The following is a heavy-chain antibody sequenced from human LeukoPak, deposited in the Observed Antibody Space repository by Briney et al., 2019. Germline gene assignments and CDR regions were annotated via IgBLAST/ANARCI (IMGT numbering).Heavy chain of an antibody. J-gene: IGHJ4*02. V-gene: IGHV1-69*13. D-gene: IGHD6-19*01. CDR1: GGTFSSYA. Sequence: SVKVSCKASGGTFSSYAISWVRQAPGQGLEWMGGIIPIFGTANYAQEFQGRVTITADESTSTAYMELSSLRSEDTAVYYCARGGIAVAGRGALDYWGQGTLVTVSS. CDR2: IIPIFGTA. CDR3: ARGGIAVAGRGALDY.